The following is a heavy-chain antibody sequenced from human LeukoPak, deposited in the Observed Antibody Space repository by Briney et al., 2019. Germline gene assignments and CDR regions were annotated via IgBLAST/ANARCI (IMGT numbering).Heavy chain of an antibody. D-gene: IGHD6-13*01. CDR3: TTDPPSRYSSSWYYFDY. Sequence: GGSLRLSCAASGFTFSNAWMSWVRQAPGKGLEGVGRIKSKTDGGTTDYAAPVKGRFTISRDDSKNTLYLQMNSLKTEDTAVYYCTTDPPSRYSSSWYYFDYWGQGTLVTVSS. CDR1: GFTFSNAW. J-gene: IGHJ4*02. CDR2: IKSKTDGGTT. V-gene: IGHV3-15*01.